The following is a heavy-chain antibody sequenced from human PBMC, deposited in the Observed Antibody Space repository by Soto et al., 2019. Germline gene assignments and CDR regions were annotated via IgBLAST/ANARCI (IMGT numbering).Heavy chain of an antibody. CDR1: GFTFSSYG. CDR2: ISYDGSNK. J-gene: IGHJ3*01. CDR3: AKADSGSSTGGAFDL. V-gene: IGHV3-30*18. Sequence: RRLSVAASGFTFSSYGMHWVRQAPGKGLEWVAVISYDGSNKYYADSVKGRFTISRDNSKNTLYLQMNSLRAEDTAVYYCAKADSGSSTGGAFDLWGQGTMVTVS. D-gene: IGHD1-26*01.